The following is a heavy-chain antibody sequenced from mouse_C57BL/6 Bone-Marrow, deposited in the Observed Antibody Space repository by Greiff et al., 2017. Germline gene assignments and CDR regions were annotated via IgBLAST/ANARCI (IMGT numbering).Heavy chain of an antibody. V-gene: IGHV1-19*01. J-gene: IGHJ2*01. Sequence: VQLQQSGPVLVKPGASVKMSCKASGYTFTDYYMNWVKQSHGKSLEWIGVINPYNGGTSYNQKFKGKATLTVDKSSSTAYMELNSLTPEDSAVYYCASSSPYYFDYWGQGTTLTVSS. CDR1: GYTFTDYY. CDR3: ASSSPYYFDY. CDR2: INPYNGGT. D-gene: IGHD1-1*01.